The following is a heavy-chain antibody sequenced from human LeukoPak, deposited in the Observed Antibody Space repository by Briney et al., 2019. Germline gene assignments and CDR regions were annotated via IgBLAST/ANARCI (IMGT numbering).Heavy chain of an antibody. CDR1: GYTFTSYY. CDR2: INPSGGST. V-gene: IGHV1-46*01. CDR3: ARASCSGGSCYKADAFDI. D-gene: IGHD2-15*01. J-gene: IGHJ3*02. Sequence: ASVKVSCKASGYTFTSYYMHWVRQAPGQGLEWMGIINPSGGSTSYAQKFQGRVTMTRDTSTSTVYMELSSLRSEDTAVYYCARASCSGGSCYKADAFDIWGQGTMVTVSS.